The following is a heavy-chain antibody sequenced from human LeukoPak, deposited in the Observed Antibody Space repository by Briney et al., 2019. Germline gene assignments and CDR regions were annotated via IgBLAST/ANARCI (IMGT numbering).Heavy chain of an antibody. CDR2: IFYSGST. V-gene: IGHV4-39*07. CDR1: GGSISSSSHH. Sequence: SETLSLTCTVSGGSISSSSHHWDWIRQPPGQGLEWIGSIFYSGSTYYGPSLKSRVTISVDTSKNQFSLKLSSVTAADTAVYYCARRRPGGASICSTSCYSPLIYYYMDVWGKGTTVTVSS. D-gene: IGHD2-2*02. CDR3: ARRRPGGASICSTSCYSPLIYYYMDV. J-gene: IGHJ6*03.